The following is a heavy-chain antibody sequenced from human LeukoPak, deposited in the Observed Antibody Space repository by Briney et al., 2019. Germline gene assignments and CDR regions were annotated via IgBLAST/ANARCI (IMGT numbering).Heavy chain of an antibody. CDR3: ASRFGESVDRTLPVS. V-gene: IGHV3-72*01. CDR2: IRNQVNSYNT. D-gene: IGHD3-10*01. J-gene: IGHJ5*02. CDR1: GFTFSHQY. Sequence: PGGSLRLSCGVSGFTFSHQYMGWVRQAPGKGLEWVGRIRNQVNSYNTEYAASVKGRFTISRDDSKNSVYLQMNGLKMEDTAVSYCASRFGESVDRTLPVSWAQGLLVTVSS.